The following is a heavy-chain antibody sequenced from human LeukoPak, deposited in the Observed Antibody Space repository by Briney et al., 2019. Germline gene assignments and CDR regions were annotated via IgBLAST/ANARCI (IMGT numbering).Heavy chain of an antibody. V-gene: IGHV4-59*01. CDR3: ARDNKRTNWAGKDGAFYV. CDR1: GGSISGYY. J-gene: IGHJ3*01. Sequence: PSETLSLTCTVSGGSISGYYWSWIRQSPGKGLEWIGYLYYSGSTHYNPSLNSRVTISVDTSKNQFSLKLTSVTAADTAIYYCARDNKRTNWAGKDGAFYVWGHGKLVTVFS. CDR2: LYYSGST. D-gene: IGHD7-27*01.